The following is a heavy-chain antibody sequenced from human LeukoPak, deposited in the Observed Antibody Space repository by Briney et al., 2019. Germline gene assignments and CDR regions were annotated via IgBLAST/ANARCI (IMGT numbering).Heavy chain of an antibody. D-gene: IGHD2-21*02. CDR3: ASGMSVIPHY. CDR1: GFTFSSYS. CDR2: ISSSSSYI. V-gene: IGHV3-21*01. Sequence: PGGSLRLSCAASGFTFSSYSMNWVRQAPGKGLEWVSSISSSSSYIYYADSVKGRFTISRDNAKNSLYLQMNSLRAEDTAVYYCASGMSVIPHYWGQGTLVTVSS. J-gene: IGHJ4*02.